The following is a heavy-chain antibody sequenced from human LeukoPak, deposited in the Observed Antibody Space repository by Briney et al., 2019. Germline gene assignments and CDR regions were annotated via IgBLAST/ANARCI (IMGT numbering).Heavy chain of an antibody. V-gene: IGHV3-30*01. J-gene: IGHJ4*02. Sequence: GRSLRLSCAASGFTFSSYAMHWVRQAPSKGLEWVAVMSYDGSNKYYADSVKGRFTISRDNSKNTLYLQMNSLRAEDTAVYYCARATLLEWSGDYFDYWGQGTLVTVSS. CDR3: ARATLLEWSGDYFDY. D-gene: IGHD3-3*01. CDR2: MSYDGSNK. CDR1: GFTFSSYA.